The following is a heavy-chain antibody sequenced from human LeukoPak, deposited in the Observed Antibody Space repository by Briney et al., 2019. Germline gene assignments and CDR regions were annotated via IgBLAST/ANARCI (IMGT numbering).Heavy chain of an antibody. Sequence: SSETLSLTCTVSGGSISSYYWSWIRQPPGKGLEWIGYIYYSGSTNYNPSLKSRVTISVDTSKNQFSLKLSSVTAADTAVYYCAREYYDFSSGYVTGYRPPTYFDYWGQGTLVTVSS. CDR1: GGSISSYY. CDR2: IYYSGST. D-gene: IGHD3-3*01. V-gene: IGHV4-59*01. CDR3: AREYYDFSSGYVTGYRPPTYFDY. J-gene: IGHJ4*02.